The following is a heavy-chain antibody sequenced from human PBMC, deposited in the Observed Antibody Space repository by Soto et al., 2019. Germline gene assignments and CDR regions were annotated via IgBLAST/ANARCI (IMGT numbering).Heavy chain of an antibody. V-gene: IGHV1-18*01. Sequence: QVQLVQSGAEVKKPGASVKVSCKASGYTFSIYHISWVRQAPGQGLEWMGWISAYNGNTNYAQKLQRRVTMTTDTSTRTAYMELRRLRSDETAGYCCARDGPPPDCWGQGTLVTASS. CDR3: ARDGPPPDC. J-gene: IGHJ4*02. CDR1: GYTFSIYH. CDR2: ISAYNGNT.